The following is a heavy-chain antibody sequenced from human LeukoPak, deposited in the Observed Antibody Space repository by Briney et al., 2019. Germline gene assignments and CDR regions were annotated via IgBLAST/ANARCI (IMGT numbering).Heavy chain of an antibody. V-gene: IGHV4-38-2*02. CDR3: ARGFYGSGSYFDY. Sequence: SETLSLTCTVSGYSISSGYYWAWIRQSPSKGLEWIGSIYHSGNTFHNPSLQSRVTMSVDTSRNQFYLKLSSVTAADTAVYYCARGFYGSGSYFDYWGQGTLVTVSS. J-gene: IGHJ4*02. CDR1: GYSISSGYY. CDR2: IYHSGNT. D-gene: IGHD3-10*01.